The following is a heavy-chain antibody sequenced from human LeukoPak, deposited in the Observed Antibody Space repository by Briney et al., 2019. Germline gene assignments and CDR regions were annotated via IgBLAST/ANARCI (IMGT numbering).Heavy chain of an antibody. V-gene: IGHV3-30-3*01. J-gene: IGHJ4*02. Sequence: GGSLRLSCAASGFTFSSYAMHWVRQAPGKGLEWVAVISYDGSNKYYADSVKGRFTISRDNSKNTLYLQMNSLRAEDTAVYYCVSGRLGGGSAIIGYWGQGTLVTVSS. CDR1: GFTFSSYA. D-gene: IGHD3-16*01. CDR3: VSGRLGGGSAIIGY. CDR2: ISYDGSNK.